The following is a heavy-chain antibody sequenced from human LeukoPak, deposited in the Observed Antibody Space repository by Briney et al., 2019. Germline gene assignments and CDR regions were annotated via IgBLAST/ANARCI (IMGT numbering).Heavy chain of an antibody. J-gene: IGHJ3*01. Sequence: GGSLRLSCTASGFTFRSYSMNWVRQAPGKGLEWVAYINGGGRTIFYGDSVKGRFTISRDNAKNSLYLQMNSLRAEDTAVYYCAREPVEGVNDAFDVWGQGTMVTVSS. CDR2: INGGGRTI. D-gene: IGHD3-16*01. CDR1: GFTFRSYS. CDR3: AREPVEGVNDAFDV. V-gene: IGHV3-48*04.